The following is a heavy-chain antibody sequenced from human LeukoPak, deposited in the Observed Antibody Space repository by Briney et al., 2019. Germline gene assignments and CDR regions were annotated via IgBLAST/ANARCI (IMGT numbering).Heavy chain of an antibody. J-gene: IGHJ6*03. V-gene: IGHV4-4*07. CDR2: IYTSGSI. CDR3: ARIAGDFGTKYYYYYMDV. CDR1: GGSISSYY. Sequence: PSETLSLTCTVSGGSISSYYWSWIRQPAGKGLGWIGRIYTSGSINYNPSLKSRVTMSVDTSKNQFSLKLSSVTAADTAVYYCARIAGDFGTKYYYYYMDVWGKGTTVTVSS. D-gene: IGHD2-21*01.